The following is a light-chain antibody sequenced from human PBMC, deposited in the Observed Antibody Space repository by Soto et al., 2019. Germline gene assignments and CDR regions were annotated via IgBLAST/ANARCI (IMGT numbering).Light chain of an antibody. CDR3: SSYTSSSILV. CDR1: SSDVGGYNY. CDR2: EVS. Sequence: QSALTQPASVSGPPGQSITISCSATSSDVGGYNYVSWYQQHPGKAPKLLIYEVSNRPSGISNRFSGSKSGNTASLTISGLQAEDEGDYYCSSYTSSSILVFGGGTKLTVL. J-gene: IGLJ3*02. V-gene: IGLV2-14*01.